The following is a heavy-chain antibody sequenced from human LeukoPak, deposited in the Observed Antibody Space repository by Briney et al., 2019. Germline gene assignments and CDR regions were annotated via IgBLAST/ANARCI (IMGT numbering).Heavy chain of an antibody. CDR2: ISSSGSTI. CDR3: ARDYYYDSSGPPGFDY. V-gene: IGHV3-48*03. Sequence: GGSLRLSCAASGFTFSSYEMNWVRQAPGKGLEWVSNISSSGSTIYYADSVKGRFTISRDNAKNSLYLQMNSLRAEDTAVYYCARDYYYDSSGPPGFDYWGQGTLVTVSS. D-gene: IGHD3-22*01. J-gene: IGHJ4*02. CDR1: GFTFSSYE.